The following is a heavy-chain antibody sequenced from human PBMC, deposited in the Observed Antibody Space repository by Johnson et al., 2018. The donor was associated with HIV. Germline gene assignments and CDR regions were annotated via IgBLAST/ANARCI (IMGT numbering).Heavy chain of an antibody. V-gene: IGHV3-30*04. D-gene: IGHD6-19*01. CDR2: ISYDGSNK. J-gene: IGHJ3*02. CDR3: ARLERLGGLSRVLDM. CDR1: GFTFSSYA. Sequence: QVQLVESGGGVVQPGRSLRLSCAASGFTFSSYAMHWVRQAPGKGLEWVAVISYDGSNKYYADSVKGRFTISRDNAKNSLYLQMNYLRVEETAVYYCARLERLGGLSRVLDMWGQGTMVTVSS.